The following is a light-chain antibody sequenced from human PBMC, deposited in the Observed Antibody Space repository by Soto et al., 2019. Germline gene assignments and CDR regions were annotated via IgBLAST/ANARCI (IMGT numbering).Light chain of an antibody. V-gene: IGLV4-60*03. Sequence: QSVLTQSSSASASLGSSVKLTCTLSSGHSTYIIAWHQQQPGKAPRYLMKVERSGGYNKGSGVPDRFSGSSSGADRYLTISNLQSEDEADYYCETWDSNTHKVFGGGTKLTVL. CDR1: SGHSTYI. CDR2: VERSGGY. CDR3: ETWDSNTHKV. J-gene: IGLJ2*01.